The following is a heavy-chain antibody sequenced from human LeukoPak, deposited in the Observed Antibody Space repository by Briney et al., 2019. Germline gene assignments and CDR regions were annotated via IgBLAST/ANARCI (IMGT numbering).Heavy chain of an antibody. CDR1: GYTFTNYG. V-gene: IGHV1-18*01. CDR2: ISTYNGNT. J-gene: IGHJ4*02. D-gene: IGHD2-8*01. CDR3: ARDEAGFGTTPLDY. Sequence: ASVKVSCKASGYTFTNYGTTWVRQAPGRGLQCMGGISTYNGNTHYAQRFQGRVTMTTDTSTSTVYMELRSLRSDDTAVYYCARDEAGFGTTPLDYWGQGTLVTVSS.